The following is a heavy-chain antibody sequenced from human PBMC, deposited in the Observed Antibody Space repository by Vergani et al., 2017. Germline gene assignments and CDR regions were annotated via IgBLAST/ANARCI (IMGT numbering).Heavy chain of an antibody. V-gene: IGHV1-69*13. Sequence: QVQLVQSGAEVKKPGSSVKVSCKASGGTFSSCAISWVRQAPGQGLEWMGRIIPIFGTANYAQKFQGRVTITADESTSTAYMELSSLRSEDTAVYYCAGAGDGYNHGGRYYYYYGMDVWGQGTTVTVSS. CDR3: AGAGDGYNHGGRYYYYYGMDV. J-gene: IGHJ6*02. D-gene: IGHD5-24*01. CDR2: IIPIFGTA. CDR1: GGTFSSCA.